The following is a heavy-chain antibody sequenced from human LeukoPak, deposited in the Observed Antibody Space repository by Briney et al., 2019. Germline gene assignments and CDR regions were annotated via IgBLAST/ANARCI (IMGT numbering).Heavy chain of an antibody. V-gene: IGHV3-23*01. D-gene: IGHD2-21*02. CDR3: AKGRMVTPPGYGMDV. J-gene: IGHJ6*02. CDR1: GFIFSNYA. Sequence: GGSLRLSCAASGFIFSNYAMTWVRQAPGKGLEWVSTIIGSGAATYYADSVKGRFTTSRDNSKNTLYLQMNSLRAEDTAVYYCAKGRMVTPPGYGMDVWGQGTTVTVSS. CDR2: IIGSGAAT.